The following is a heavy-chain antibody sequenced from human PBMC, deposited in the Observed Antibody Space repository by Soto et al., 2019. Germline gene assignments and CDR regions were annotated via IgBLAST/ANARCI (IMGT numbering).Heavy chain of an antibody. D-gene: IGHD4-17*01. CDR3: VRDGSKTLRDCFDP. CDR2: VYATGTG. Sequence: PSETLSLTCSVSGGSMSKFYWSWIRKTAGKGLEWMGRVYATGTGDYNPSLRSRIAMSVDISKKTFSLRLRSVTAADTGVYYCVRDGSKTLRDCFDPWGQGRLVTVSS. J-gene: IGHJ5*02. V-gene: IGHV4-4*07. CDR1: GGSMSKFY.